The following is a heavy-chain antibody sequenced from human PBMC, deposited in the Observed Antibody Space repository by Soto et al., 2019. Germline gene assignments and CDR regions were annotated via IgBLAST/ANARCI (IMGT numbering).Heavy chain of an antibody. D-gene: IGHD3-10*01. J-gene: IGHJ4*02. CDR1: GGSIDRSNYY. CDR2: TYYNGNA. Sequence: PSETLSLTCNVSGGSIDRSNYYWDWLRQPPGKGLEWIGTTYYNGNAYYNPSLRRRVSMSVATSKNQFSLKLISVTAADTAVYYCARHFVAVVIKGWGYWGQGKLVTVSS. V-gene: IGHV4-39*01. CDR3: ARHFVAVVIKGWGY.